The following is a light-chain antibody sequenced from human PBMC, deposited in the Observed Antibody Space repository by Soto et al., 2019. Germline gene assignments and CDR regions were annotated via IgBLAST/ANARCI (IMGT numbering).Light chain of an antibody. CDR3: ISFTSSITDV. Sequence: QSVLTHPASGSRSPVQSITISCTGTSSDVGAYNSVSWYRQDPGKAPKLMIYDVTNRPSGVSNRFSGSTPGNTAFLTTSGRQAEDEADYYCISFTSSITDVCGPGTKGTVL. CDR2: DVT. V-gene: IGLV2-14*01. J-gene: IGLJ1*01. CDR1: SSDVGAYNS.